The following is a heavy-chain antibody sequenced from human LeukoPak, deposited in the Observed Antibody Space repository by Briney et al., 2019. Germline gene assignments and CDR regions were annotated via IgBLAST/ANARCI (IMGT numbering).Heavy chain of an antibody. V-gene: IGHV3-7*01. CDR2: IKQDGSEK. CDR1: GFTFSSYW. D-gene: IGHD4-17*01. J-gene: IGHJ4*02. CDR3: AREYGDPRLRYFDY. Sequence: PGGSLRLSCAASGFTFSSYWMSWVRQAPGKGLEWVANIKQDGSEKYYVDSVKGRFTISRDNAKNSLYLQMNSLRAEDTAVYYCAREYGDPRLRYFDYWGQGTLVTVSS.